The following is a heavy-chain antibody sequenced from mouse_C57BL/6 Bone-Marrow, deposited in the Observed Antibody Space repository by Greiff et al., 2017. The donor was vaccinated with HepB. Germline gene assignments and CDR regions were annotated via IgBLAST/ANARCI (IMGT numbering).Heavy chain of an antibody. J-gene: IGHJ4*01. V-gene: IGHV1-85*01. CDR1: GYTFTSYD. CDR2: IYPRDGST. CDR3: ARLAYYYGSSVYAMDY. D-gene: IGHD1-1*01. Sequence: VQGVESGPELVKPGASVKLSCKASGYTFTSYDINWVKQRPGQGLEWIGWIYPRDGSTKYNEKFKGKATLTVDTSSSTAYMELHSLTSEDSAVYFCARLAYYYGSSVYAMDYWGQGTSVTVSS.